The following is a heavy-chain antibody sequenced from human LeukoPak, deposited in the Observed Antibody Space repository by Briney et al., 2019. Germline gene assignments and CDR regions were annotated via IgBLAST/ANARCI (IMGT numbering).Heavy chain of an antibody. CDR1: GGSFSGYY. D-gene: IGHD3-3*01. CDR2: INHSGST. V-gene: IGHV4-34*01. CDR3: ARRTDFWSGYYYYYMDV. Sequence: PSETLSLTCAVYGGSFSGYYWSWIRQPPGKGLEWIGEINHSGSTNYNPSLKSRVTISVDTSKNQFSLKPSSVTAADTAVYYCARRTDFWSGYYYYYMDVWGKGTTVTVSS. J-gene: IGHJ6*03.